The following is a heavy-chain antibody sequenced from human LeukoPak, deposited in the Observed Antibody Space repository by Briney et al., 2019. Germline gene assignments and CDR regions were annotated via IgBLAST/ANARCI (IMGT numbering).Heavy chain of an antibody. CDR2: IYFSGST. CDR1: GAYTSSGGYY. J-gene: IGHJ4*02. V-gene: IGHV4-31*03. Sequence: SETLSLTCTVSGAYTSSGGYYWSWIRQHPGRGLKWIGSIYFSGSTYYNPSLKSRVTISVDTSKNQFSLKLSSVTAADTAAYYRVAQSEYSYAFDYWGQGTLVTVSS. CDR3: VAQSEYSYAFDY. D-gene: IGHD5-18*01.